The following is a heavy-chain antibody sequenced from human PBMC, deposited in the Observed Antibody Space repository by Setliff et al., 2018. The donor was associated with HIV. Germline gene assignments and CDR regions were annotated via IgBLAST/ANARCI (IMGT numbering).Heavy chain of an antibody. J-gene: IGHJ4*02. D-gene: IGHD2-2*01. Sequence: SETLSLTCTVSGGSISSYYWSWIRQPPGKGLEWIGYIYTSGSTNYNPSLKSRVTISVDTSKNQFALKLNSVPAADTAVDYCARGIPCYDPEGFDYWGQGTLVTVSS. CDR2: IYTSGST. CDR1: GGSISSYY. V-gene: IGHV4-4*09. CDR3: ARGIPCYDPEGFDY.